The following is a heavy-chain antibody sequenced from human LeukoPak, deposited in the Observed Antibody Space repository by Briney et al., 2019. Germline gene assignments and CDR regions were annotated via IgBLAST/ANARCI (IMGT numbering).Heavy chain of an antibody. J-gene: IGHJ4*02. CDR3: AKDLILVLPAAYDY. Sequence: GGSLRLFCGASGSLRRYVITWVRQAPGRGLEWVSTLSASGGSTYYADSVKGRFTISRDNSKNTLYLQMSSLRAEDTAVYFCAKDLILVLPAAYDYWGQGTLVTVSS. CDR2: LSASGGST. V-gene: IGHV3-23*01. CDR1: GSLRRYV. D-gene: IGHD2-2*01.